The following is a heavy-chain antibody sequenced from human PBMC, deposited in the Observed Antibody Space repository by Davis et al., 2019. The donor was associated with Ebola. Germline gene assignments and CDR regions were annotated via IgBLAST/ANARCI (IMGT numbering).Heavy chain of an antibody. V-gene: IGHV3-21*04. Sequence: GESLKISCAASGFTFSSYSMNWVRQTPGKGLEWVSSISSSSSYIYYADSVKGRFTISRDNSKNTLYLQMNSLRAEDTAVYYCAKAMANWGELLWFGELFDYWGQGTLVTVSS. CDR2: ISSSSSYI. CDR3: AKAMANWGELLWFGELFDY. D-gene: IGHD3-10*01. CDR1: GFTFSSYS. J-gene: IGHJ4*02.